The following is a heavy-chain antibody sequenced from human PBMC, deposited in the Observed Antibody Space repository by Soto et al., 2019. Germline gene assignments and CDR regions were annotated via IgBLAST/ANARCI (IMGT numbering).Heavy chain of an antibody. CDR2: IYATGTT. V-gene: IGHV4-4*07. J-gene: IGHJ6*03. CDR3: VRDETRTLRDWFDF. CDR1: GASISGFY. Sequence: PSETLSLTCTVSGASISGFYWRWIRKSAGKGLEWIGRIYATGTTDYNPSLKSRVMMSVDTSKKQFSLKLRSVTAAATVLYYYVRDETRTLRDWFDFGGKGISVTV. D-gene: IGHD3-9*01.